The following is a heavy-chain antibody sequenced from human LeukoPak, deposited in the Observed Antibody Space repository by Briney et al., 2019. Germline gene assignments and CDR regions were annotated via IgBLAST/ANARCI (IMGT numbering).Heavy chain of an antibody. J-gene: IGHJ4*02. CDR3: ARGGGYQPLTPFDY. D-gene: IGHD2-2*01. CDR1: GFTFSSYA. V-gene: IGHV3-30-3*01. CDR2: ISYDGSNK. Sequence: GGSLRLSCAASGFTFSSYAMHWVRQAPGKGLEWAAVISYDGSNKYYADSVKGRFTISRDNSKNTLYLQMNSLRAEDTAVYYCARGGGYQPLTPFDYWGQGTLVTVSS.